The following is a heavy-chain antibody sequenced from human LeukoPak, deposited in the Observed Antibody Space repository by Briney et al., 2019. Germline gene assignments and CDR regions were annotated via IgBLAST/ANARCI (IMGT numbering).Heavy chain of an antibody. V-gene: IGHV4-39*01. CDR3: ARLYVDTALAIDY. J-gene: IGHJ4*02. D-gene: IGHD5-18*01. CDR1: GGSISSSSYY. CDR2: ISYSGST. Sequence: SETLSLTCTVSGGSISSSSYYWGWIRQPPGKGLEWIGSISYSGSTYYNPPLKSRVTMSVDTSKNQFSLKLNSVTAADTAVYYCARLYVDTALAIDYWGQGTLVTVSS.